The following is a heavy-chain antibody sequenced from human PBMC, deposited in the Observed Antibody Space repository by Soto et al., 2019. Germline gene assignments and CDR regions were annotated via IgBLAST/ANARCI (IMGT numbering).Heavy chain of an antibody. V-gene: IGHV3-30-3*01. Sequence: QVQLVESGGGVVQPGRSLRLSCAASGFTFSSYAMHWVRQAPGKGLEWVAVISSDGSNEYYADSVKGRFTISGDNSKNTRYLLVNRLRAEDTGVYYCARAGPLRLSGSSFDYWGQGTLGTVSS. J-gene: IGHJ4*02. D-gene: IGHD3-9*01. CDR2: ISSDGSNE. CDR1: GFTFSSYA. CDR3: ARAGPLRLSGSSFDY.